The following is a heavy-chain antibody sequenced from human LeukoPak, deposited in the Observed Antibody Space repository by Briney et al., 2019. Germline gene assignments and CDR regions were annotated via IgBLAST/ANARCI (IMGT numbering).Heavy chain of an antibody. Sequence: SETLSLTCTVSGGSISSYYWSWIRQPPGKGLERIGYIYYSGSTNYNPSLKSRVTISVDTSKNQFSLKLSSVTAADTAVYYCARASMVRGVSLDYYYYMDVWGKGTTVTISS. CDR3: ARASMVRGVSLDYYYYMDV. CDR1: GGSISSYY. J-gene: IGHJ6*03. CDR2: IYYSGST. D-gene: IGHD3-10*01. V-gene: IGHV4-59*01.